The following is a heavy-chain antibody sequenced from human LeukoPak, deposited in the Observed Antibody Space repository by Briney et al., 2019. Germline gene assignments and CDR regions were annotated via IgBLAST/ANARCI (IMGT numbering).Heavy chain of an antibody. Sequence: SETLSLTCTVSGGSISSSSYYWGWIRQPPGKGLEWIGSIYYSGSTYYNPSLKSRVTISVDTSKNQFSLKLSSVTAADTAVYYCATNYYDSSGYQLSAEYFQHWGQGTLVTVSS. D-gene: IGHD3-22*01. V-gene: IGHV4-39*01. J-gene: IGHJ1*01. CDR3: ATNYYDSSGYQLSAEYFQH. CDR2: IYYSGST. CDR1: GGSISSSSYY.